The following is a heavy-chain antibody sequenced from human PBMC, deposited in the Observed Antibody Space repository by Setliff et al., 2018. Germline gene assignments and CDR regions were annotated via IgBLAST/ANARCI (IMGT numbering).Heavy chain of an antibody. Sequence: GGSLRLSCAGSGFTFNTYWMTWVRQAPGKGLEWVASITHDGSKTYILDSVKGRFTISRDNTKNSLYLQMNSLRGEDTAVYYCAKRGDTRTFDYWGQGTLVTVSS. CDR3: AKRGDTRTFDY. V-gene: IGHV3-7*01. CDR2: ITHDGSKT. J-gene: IGHJ4*02. D-gene: IGHD5-18*01. CDR1: GFTFNTYW.